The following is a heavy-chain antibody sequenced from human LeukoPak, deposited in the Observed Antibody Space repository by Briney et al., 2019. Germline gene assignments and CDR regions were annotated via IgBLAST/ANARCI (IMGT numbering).Heavy chain of an antibody. D-gene: IGHD4-17*01. Sequence: ASVKVSRKASGYTFTSYAMNWVRQAPGQGLEWMGWINTNTGNPTYAQGFTGRFVFSLDTSVSTAYLQISSLKAEDTAVYYCAREGGGDYGYYYYYMDVWGKGTTVTVSS. CDR1: GYTFTSYA. J-gene: IGHJ6*03. CDR2: INTNTGNP. V-gene: IGHV7-4-1*02. CDR3: AREGGGDYGYYYYYMDV.